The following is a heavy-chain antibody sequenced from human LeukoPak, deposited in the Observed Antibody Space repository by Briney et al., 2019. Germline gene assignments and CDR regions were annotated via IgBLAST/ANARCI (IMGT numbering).Heavy chain of an antibody. V-gene: IGHV3-53*01. D-gene: IGHD3-10*01. CDR2: IDNGGNT. CDR3: ARHSGSGLIHP. CDR1: GFTVSVNS. J-gene: IGHJ5*02. Sequence: GVSLRLSCAASGFTVSVNSMIWVRQAPGKGLECVSIIDNGGNTYYPDSVKGRFTISRDNSENTLPLQMNSLRAEDTALYYCARHSGSGLIHPWGQGTLVTVSS.